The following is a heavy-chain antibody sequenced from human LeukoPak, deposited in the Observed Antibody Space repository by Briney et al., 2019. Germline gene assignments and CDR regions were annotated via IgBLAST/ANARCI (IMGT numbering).Heavy chain of an antibody. CDR1: GFTFSDYY. CDR2: ISSGGGPT. CDR3: ATWTGMTPY. D-gene: IGHD1-20*01. V-gene: IGHV3-11*01. J-gene: IGHJ4*02. Sequence: PGGSLRLSCAASGFTFSDYYMTWIRQAPGKGLEWISYISSGGGPTYYADSVKGRFTISRDNAKNSLFLQMNSLRGEDTAVYYCATWTGMTPYWGQGTLVTVSS.